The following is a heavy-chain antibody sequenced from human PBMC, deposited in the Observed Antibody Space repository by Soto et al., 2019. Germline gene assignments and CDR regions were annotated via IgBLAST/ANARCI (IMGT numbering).Heavy chain of an antibody. CDR1: GFTFSSYA. D-gene: IGHD3-22*01. J-gene: IGHJ5*02. V-gene: IGHV3-23*01. Sequence: GGSLRLSCAASGFTFSSYAMSWVRQAPGKGLEWVSAISGSGGSTYYADSVKGRFTISRDNSKNTLYLQMNSLRAEDTAVYYCAKVPLNYYDSSGFNWFDPWGQGTLVTVSS. CDR3: AKVPLNYYDSSGFNWFDP. CDR2: ISGSGGST.